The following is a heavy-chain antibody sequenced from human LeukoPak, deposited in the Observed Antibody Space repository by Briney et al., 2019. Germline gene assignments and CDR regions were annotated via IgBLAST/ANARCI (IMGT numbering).Heavy chain of an antibody. CDR2: IYSGGST. Sequence: GGSLRLSCAASGFTVSSNYMSWVRQAPGKGLEWVSVIYSGGSTYYADSVKGRFTISRDNSKNTLYLQMNSLRAEDTAVYYCARDPGYYDSSGSSIWGQGTLVTVSS. CDR3: ARDPGYYDSSGSSI. J-gene: IGHJ4*02. CDR1: GFTVSSNY. D-gene: IGHD3-22*01. V-gene: IGHV3-53*01.